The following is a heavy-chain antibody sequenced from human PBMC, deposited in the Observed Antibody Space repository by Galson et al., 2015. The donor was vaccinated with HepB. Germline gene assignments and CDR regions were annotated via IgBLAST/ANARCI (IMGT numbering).Heavy chain of an antibody. CDR2: ISYDGTTT. D-gene: IGHD6-19*01. Sequence: SLRLSCAASGFTFTRYPMHWLRQAPGRGLEWVAVISYDGTTTWYSDSVKGRFTISRDNSKNTLYLQMNSLRIEDTAVYYCARDAVEQWLENYFDHWGQGNPVTVSS. J-gene: IGHJ4*02. V-gene: IGHV3-30*04. CDR1: GFTFTRYP. CDR3: ARDAVEQWLENYFDH.